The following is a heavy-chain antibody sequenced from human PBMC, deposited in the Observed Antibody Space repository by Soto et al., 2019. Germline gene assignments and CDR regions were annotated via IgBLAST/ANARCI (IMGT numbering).Heavy chain of an antibody. Sequence: EVQLVESGGGLAQPGGSLRLSCAASGFTFSDYAMNWVRQVPGKRLEWISEIASSGTPIYYADSVRGRFTVSRDNAENSLYLQINSLRDEDTAVYFCTRVGIWGQGTLVTVSS. CDR1: GFTFSDYA. V-gene: IGHV3-48*02. CDR2: IASSGTPI. CDR3: TRVGI. J-gene: IGHJ4*02.